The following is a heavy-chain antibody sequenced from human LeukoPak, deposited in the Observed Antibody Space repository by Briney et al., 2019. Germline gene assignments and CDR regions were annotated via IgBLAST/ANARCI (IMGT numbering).Heavy chain of an antibody. J-gene: IGHJ4*02. CDR2: ISSSGGNT. D-gene: IGHD3-9*01. V-gene: IGHV3-23*01. Sequence: GGSLRLSCAASGFTFSTYAMSWVRQAPGKGLEWVSAISSSGGNTIYADSVKGRFTISRDNAKNSLYLQMNSLRAEDTAVYYCAGDSGITILQNWGQGTLVTVSS. CDR3: AGDSGITILQN. CDR1: GFTFSTYA.